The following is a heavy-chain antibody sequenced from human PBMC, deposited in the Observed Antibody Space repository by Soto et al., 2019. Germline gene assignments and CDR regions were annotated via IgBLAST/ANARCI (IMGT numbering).Heavy chain of an antibody. D-gene: IGHD6-13*01. Sequence: SVKVSCKASGFTFTSSAVQWVRQARGQRLEWIGWIVVGSGNTNYARKFQERVTITRDMSTSTAYMELSSLRSEDTAVYYCAAIAAAGNDWFDPWGQGTLVTVSS. CDR1: GFTFTSSA. CDR2: IVVGSGNT. J-gene: IGHJ5*02. CDR3: AAIAAAGNDWFDP. V-gene: IGHV1-58*01.